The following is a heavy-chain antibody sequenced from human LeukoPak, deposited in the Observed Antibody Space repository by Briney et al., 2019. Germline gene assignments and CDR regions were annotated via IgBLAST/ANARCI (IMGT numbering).Heavy chain of an antibody. V-gene: IGHV3-11*01. J-gene: IGHJ4*02. D-gene: IGHD3-10*01. CDR2: ISSSGSTI. CDR3: AISDYYGSGSNGQNDY. CDR1: GFTFSDYY. Sequence: PVGSLRLSCAASGFTFSDYYMSWIRQAPEKGLEWVSYISSSGSTIYYADSVKGRFTISRDNAKNSLYLQMNSLRAEDTAVYYCAISDYYGSGSNGQNDYWGQGTLVTVSS.